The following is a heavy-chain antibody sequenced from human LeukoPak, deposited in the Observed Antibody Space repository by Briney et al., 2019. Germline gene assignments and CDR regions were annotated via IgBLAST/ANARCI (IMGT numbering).Heavy chain of an antibody. D-gene: IGHD6-13*01. CDR1: GYTFTSYD. CDR3: ARVPRIAAAGAVDY. CDR2: MNPNSGNT. V-gene: IGHV1-8*01. J-gene: IGHJ4*02. Sequence: GASVKVSCKASGYTFTSYDINWLRQATGQGLEWMGWMNPNSGNTGYAQKFQGRVTMTRNTSISTAYMELSSLRSEDTAVYYCARVPRIAAAGAVDYWGQGTLVTVSS.